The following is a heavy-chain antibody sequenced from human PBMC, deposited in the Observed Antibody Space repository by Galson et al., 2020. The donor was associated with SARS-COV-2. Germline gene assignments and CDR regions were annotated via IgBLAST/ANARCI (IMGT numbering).Heavy chain of an antibody. J-gene: IGHJ6*03. CDR3: ARAEEGIVVVPAAIGRDYYYYMDV. D-gene: IGHD2-2*01. CDR1: GYTFTSYA. Sequence: GESLKISCKASGYTFTSYAMNWVRQAPGQGLEWMGWINTNTGNPTYDQGFTGRFVFSLDTSVSTASLQISSLKAEDTAVYYCARAEEGIVVVPAAIGRDYYYYMDVWGKGTTVTVSS. CDR2: INTNTGNP. V-gene: IGHV7-4-1*02.